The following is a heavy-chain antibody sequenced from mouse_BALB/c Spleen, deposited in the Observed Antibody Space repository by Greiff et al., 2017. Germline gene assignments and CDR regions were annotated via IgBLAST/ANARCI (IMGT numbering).Heavy chain of an antibody. CDR2: ISSGGSYT. D-gene: IGHD2-1*01. V-gene: IGHV5-9-3*01. CDR3: ARRNGKDAMDY. CDR1: GFTFSSYA. Sequence: EVQVVESGGGLVKPGGSLKLSCAASGFTFSSYAMSWVRQTPEKRLEWVATISSGGSYTYYPDSVKGRFTISRDNAKNTLYLQMSSLRSEDTAMYYCARRNGKDAMDYWGQGTSVTVSS. J-gene: IGHJ4*01.